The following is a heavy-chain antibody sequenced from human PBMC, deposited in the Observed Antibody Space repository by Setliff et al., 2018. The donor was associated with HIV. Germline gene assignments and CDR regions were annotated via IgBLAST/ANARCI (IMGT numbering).Heavy chain of an antibody. CDR3: TSRS. CDR2: IKSKTAGATS. V-gene: IGHV3-15*01. Sequence: GGSLRLSCTVSGLTFTDAWMSWVRQAPGKGLEWVGRIKSKTAGATSDYGAPVKGRFTISRDDSKNTLYLQMNSLKTEDTAVYYCTSRSWGQGTLVTVSS. CDR1: GLTFTDAW. J-gene: IGHJ5*02.